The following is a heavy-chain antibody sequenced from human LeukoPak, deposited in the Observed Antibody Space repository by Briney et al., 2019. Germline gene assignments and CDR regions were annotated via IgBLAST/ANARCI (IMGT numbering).Heavy chain of an antibody. V-gene: IGHV1-69*13. J-gene: IGHJ4*02. Sequence: SVKVSCKASGGTFSSYAISWVRQAPGQGLEWMGGIIPIFGTANYAQKFQGRVTITADESTSTAYMELSSLRSKDTAVYYCATRMGIAAAYFDYWGQGTLVTVSS. CDR1: GGTFSSYA. CDR2: IIPIFGTA. CDR3: ATRMGIAAAYFDY. D-gene: IGHD6-13*01.